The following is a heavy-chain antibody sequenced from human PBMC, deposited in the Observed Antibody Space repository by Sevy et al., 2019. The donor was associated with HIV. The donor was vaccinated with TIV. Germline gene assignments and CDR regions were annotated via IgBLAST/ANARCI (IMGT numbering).Heavy chain of an antibody. D-gene: IGHD3-22*01. CDR2: IWSDGAYQ. V-gene: IGHV3-33*01. CDR1: GFTFSNYA. CDR3: ARGGYYYDNAAYYALDS. Sequence: GGSLRLSCAATGFTFSNYAMHWVRQAPGKGMEWVAIIWSDGAYQYHGDSVKGRFTISRDNSKNTLYLQMNNVGVEDTAGYYCARGGYYYDNAAYYALDSWGQGTLVTVSS. J-gene: IGHJ4*02.